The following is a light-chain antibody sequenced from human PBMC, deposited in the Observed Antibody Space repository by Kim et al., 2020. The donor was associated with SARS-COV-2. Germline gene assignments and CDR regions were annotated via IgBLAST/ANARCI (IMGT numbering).Light chain of an antibody. CDR3: QQYGSSPLT. V-gene: IGKV3-20*01. CDR1: QSVSSSY. Sequence: SPGERATLSCRASQSVSSSYLAWYQQKPGQAPRLLIYDASSRATGIPDRFSGSGSGTDFTLTISRVEPEDFAVYYCQQYGSSPLTFGGGTKVDIK. CDR2: DAS. J-gene: IGKJ4*01.